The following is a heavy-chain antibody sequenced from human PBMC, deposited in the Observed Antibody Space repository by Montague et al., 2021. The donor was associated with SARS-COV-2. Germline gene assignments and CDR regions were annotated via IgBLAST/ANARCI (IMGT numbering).Heavy chain of an antibody. CDR3: AREGAEWFFDY. CDR1: GFIFSSYD. J-gene: IGHJ4*01. Sequence: YLRLSCAASGFIFSSYDMTWVRQAPGKGLEWLSSISYSGGITNCADSVRGRFTISRDVAKNSLYLQMNSLRAEDTAVYYCAREGAEWFFDYWGHGALVTVSS. CDR2: ISYSGGIT. V-gene: IGHV3-48*03. D-gene: IGHD3-3*01.